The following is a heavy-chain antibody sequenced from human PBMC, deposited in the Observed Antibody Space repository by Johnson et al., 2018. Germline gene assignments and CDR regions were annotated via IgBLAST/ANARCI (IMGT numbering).Heavy chain of an antibody. CDR2: IYSSGNT. Sequence: QVQLQESAPGLVKPSETLSLTCTVSGGSIGSFYWNWVRQSPGKGLEWIGYIYSSGNTKYNPSLQSRVTISVDTSKNQFSLKLSSVTAADTADYYCSRGSVILGLDYWGHGTLVTVSS. D-gene: IGHD2-21*01. CDR3: SRGSVILGLDY. V-gene: IGHV4-59*01. CDR1: GGSIGSFY. J-gene: IGHJ4*01.